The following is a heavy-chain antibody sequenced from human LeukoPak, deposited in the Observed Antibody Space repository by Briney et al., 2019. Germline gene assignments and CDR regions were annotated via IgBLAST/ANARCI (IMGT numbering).Heavy chain of an antibody. CDR3: VRGVGVSRFNYFDP. Sequence: PGTSLRLSCAVSEFTITKFGMHWVRQAPGKGLEWVAVIWYDASDRYYADSVKGRFTISRDNSKNTLFLQMNSLRDDDTAVYYCVRGVGVSRFNYFDPWGQGTLVVVSS. CDR1: EFTITKFG. CDR2: IWYDASDR. J-gene: IGHJ5*02. D-gene: IGHD5-24*01. V-gene: IGHV3-33*01.